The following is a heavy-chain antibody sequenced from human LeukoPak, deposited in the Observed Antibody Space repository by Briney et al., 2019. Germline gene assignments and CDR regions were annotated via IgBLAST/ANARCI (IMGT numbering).Heavy chain of an antibody. CDR3: ASWDSGSYGDY. CDR1: GFTFSNAW. J-gene: IGHJ4*02. Sequence: GGSLRLSCAASGFTFSNAWMSWVRQAPGKGLEWVSSISSSSSYIYYADSVKGRFTISRDNAKNSLYLQMNSLRAEDTAVYYCASWDSGSYGDYWGQGTLVTVSS. CDR2: ISSSSSYI. V-gene: IGHV3-21*01. D-gene: IGHD1-26*01.